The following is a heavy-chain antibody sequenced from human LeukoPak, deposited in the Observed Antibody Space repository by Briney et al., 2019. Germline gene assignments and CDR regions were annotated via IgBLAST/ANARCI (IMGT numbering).Heavy chain of an antibody. Sequence: SETLSLTCTVSGGSISSYYWSWIRQPAGKGLEWIGRIYTSGSTNYNPSLKSRVTMSVDTSKNQFSLKLSSMTAADTAVYYCARVNIAAAGKTFDPWGQGTLVTVSS. V-gene: IGHV4-4*07. CDR3: ARVNIAAAGKTFDP. CDR1: GGSISSYY. CDR2: IYTSGST. D-gene: IGHD6-13*01. J-gene: IGHJ5*02.